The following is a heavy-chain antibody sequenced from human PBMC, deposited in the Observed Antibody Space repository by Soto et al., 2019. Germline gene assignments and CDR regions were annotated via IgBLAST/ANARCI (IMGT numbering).Heavy chain of an antibody. CDR2: ISSNGGST. D-gene: IGHD6-6*01. J-gene: IGHJ3*02. CDR1: GFTFSSYA. Sequence: GGSLRLSCSASGFTFSSYAMHWVRQAPGKGLEYVSAISSNGGSTYYADSVKGRFTISRDNSKNTLYLQMSSLRAEDTAVYYCVKSEQLVPLGAFDIWGQGTMVTVSS. V-gene: IGHV3-64D*06. CDR3: VKSEQLVPLGAFDI.